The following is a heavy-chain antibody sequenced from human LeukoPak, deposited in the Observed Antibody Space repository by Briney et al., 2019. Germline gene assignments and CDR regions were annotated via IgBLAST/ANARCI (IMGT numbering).Heavy chain of an antibody. J-gene: IGHJ4*02. Sequence: GGSLRLSCGASGFTFSDYYMSWIRQAPGKGLEWVSYISSSGSTIYYADSVKGRFTISRDNAKNSLYLQMNSLRAEDTAVYYCARVPVTYYYDSSGSAPDYWGQGTLVTVSS. CDR2: ISSSGSTI. D-gene: IGHD3-22*01. CDR3: ARVPVTYYYDSSGSAPDY. CDR1: GFTFSDYY. V-gene: IGHV3-11*01.